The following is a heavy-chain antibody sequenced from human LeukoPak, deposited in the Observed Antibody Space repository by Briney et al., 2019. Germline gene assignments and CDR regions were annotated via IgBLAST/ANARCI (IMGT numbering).Heavy chain of an antibody. CDR3: ARLFHPALSGNYPFDY. Sequence: SETRSLTCTVSGGSISSYYWSWIRQPPGKGLEWLGYIYYSGSTSYNPSLKSRVTISVDTSKNQFALKLNSVTAADTAVYYCARLFHPALSGNYPFDYWGQGTLVTVSS. D-gene: IGHD1-26*01. CDR2: IYYSGST. J-gene: IGHJ4*02. V-gene: IGHV4-59*01. CDR1: GGSISSYY.